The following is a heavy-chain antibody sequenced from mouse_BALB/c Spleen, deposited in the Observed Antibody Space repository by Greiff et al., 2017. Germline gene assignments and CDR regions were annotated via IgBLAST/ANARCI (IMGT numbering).Heavy chain of an antibody. J-gene: IGHJ4*01. Sequence: LKQPGSELVRPGASVKLSCKASGYTFTSYWMHWVKQRPGQGLEWIGNIYPGSGSTNYDEKFKSKATLTVDTSSSTAYMQLSSLTSEDSAVYYCTRGGYGNYDYYAMDYWGQGTSVTVSS. CDR1: GYTFTSYW. D-gene: IGHD2-10*02. CDR2: IYPGSGST. CDR3: TRGGYGNYDYYAMDY. V-gene: IGHV1S22*01.